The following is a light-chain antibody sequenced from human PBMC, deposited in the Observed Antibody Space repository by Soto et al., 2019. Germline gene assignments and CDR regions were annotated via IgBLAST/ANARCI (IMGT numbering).Light chain of an antibody. CDR3: QQRSNWPHT. CDR1: QSVSSY. J-gene: IGKJ1*01. V-gene: IGKV3-11*01. CDR2: DAS. Sequence: EIVLTQSPATLPLSPGERATLSCRASQSVSSYSAWYQQKPGQAPRLLIYDASNRATGIPARFSGSESGTHFTRTISSLEPEDFAVYYCQQRSNWPHTFGQGTKVQIK.